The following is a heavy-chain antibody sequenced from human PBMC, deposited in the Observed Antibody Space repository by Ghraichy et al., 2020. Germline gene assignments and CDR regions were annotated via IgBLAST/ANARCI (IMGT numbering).Heavy chain of an antibody. J-gene: IGHJ5*02. V-gene: IGHV4-39*01. D-gene: IGHD1-26*01. CDR2: ISYSGRT. Sequence: SETLSLTCTVSGGSISSNIYHWGWVRQPPGKGLEWIGSISYSGRTFYNPSLKSRVTISVDTSKNQFSLKVTSVTDADTAVYYCARRRSELNWFDPWGQGTRVTVAP. CDR3: ARRRSELNWFDP. CDR1: GGSISSNIYH.